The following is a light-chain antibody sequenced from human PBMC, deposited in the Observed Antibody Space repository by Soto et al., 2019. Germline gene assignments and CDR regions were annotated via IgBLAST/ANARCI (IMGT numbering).Light chain of an antibody. CDR1: SSDVGGYNY. Sequence: VLTQPPSASGSPGQSVTISCTGTSSDVGGYNYVSWYQQHPGKAPKLMIYEVTKRPSGVPDRFSGSKSGNTASLTVSGLLAEDEADYYCSSHAGIINVVFGGGTKLTVL. J-gene: IGLJ3*02. CDR3: SSHAGIINVV. V-gene: IGLV2-8*01. CDR2: EVT.